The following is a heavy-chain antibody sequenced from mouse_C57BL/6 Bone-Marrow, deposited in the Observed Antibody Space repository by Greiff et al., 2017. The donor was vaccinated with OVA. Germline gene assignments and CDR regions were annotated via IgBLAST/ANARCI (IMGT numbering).Heavy chain of an antibody. CDR1: GFSLTSYA. CDR2: IWTGGGT. CDR3: ARIYYGSSFYAMDY. D-gene: IGHD1-1*01. J-gene: IGHJ4*01. V-gene: IGHV2-9-1*01. Sequence: VQLQESGPGLVAPSQSLSITCTVSGFSLTSYAISWVRQPPGKGLEWLGVIWTGGGTNSNSALKSRLSISKDNSKSQVFLKMNSLQTDDTARYDCARIYYGSSFYAMDYWGQGTSVTVSS.